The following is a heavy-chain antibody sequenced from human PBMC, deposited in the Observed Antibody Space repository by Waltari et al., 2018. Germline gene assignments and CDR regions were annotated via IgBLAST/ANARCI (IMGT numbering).Heavy chain of an antibody. Sequence: QLQLQESGPGLVKPSETLSLTCTVSGGSISSSSYYWGWIRQPPGKGLEWVGEINNSGSTTYNPSLKSRGTISVDTSKNQFSLKLSSVTAADTAVYYCARAWISLILGATSAFDIWGQGTMVTVS. CDR1: GGSISSSSYY. V-gene: IGHV4-39*07. J-gene: IGHJ3*02. CDR3: ARAWISLILGATSAFDI. D-gene: IGHD1-26*01. CDR2: INNSGST.